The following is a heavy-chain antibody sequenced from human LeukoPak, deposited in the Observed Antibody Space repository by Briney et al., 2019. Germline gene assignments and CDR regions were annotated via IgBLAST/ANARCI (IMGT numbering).Heavy chain of an antibody. V-gene: IGHV3-33*01. CDR3: ARGRYYYDSSGYYYC. CDR1: GFTFSSYG. CDR2: IWYDGSNK. J-gene: IGHJ4*02. Sequence: GGSLRLSCAASGFTFSSYGMHWVRQAPGKGLEWVAVIWYDGSNKYYADSVKGRFTISRDNSKNTLYLQMNSLRAEDTAVYYCARGRYYYDSSGYYYCRGQGTLVTVSS. D-gene: IGHD3-22*01.